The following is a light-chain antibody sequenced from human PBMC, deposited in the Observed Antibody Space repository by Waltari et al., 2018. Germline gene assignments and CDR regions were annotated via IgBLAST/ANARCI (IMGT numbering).Light chain of an antibody. CDR1: QSVLYSSSNQNY. J-gene: IGKJ2*01. CDR3: QQYYSPPQT. CDR2: WAS. Sequence: DIVMTQSPDSLAVSLGERATINCRSSQSVLYSSSNQNYLAWYQQKPGQPPKLPIYWASTRESGVPDRFSGSGSGTDFTLTINSLRAEDVAVYYCQQYYSPPQTFGQGTKLEIK. V-gene: IGKV4-1*01.